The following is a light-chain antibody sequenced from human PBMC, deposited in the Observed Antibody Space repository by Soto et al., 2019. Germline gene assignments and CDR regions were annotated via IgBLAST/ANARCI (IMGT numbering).Light chain of an antibody. CDR1: QSISSW. CDR3: QQYNSYSPT. J-gene: IGKJ1*01. V-gene: IGKV1-5*03. Sequence: GDRVTITCRASQSISSWLAWYQQKPGKAPKLLIYKASTLKSGVPSRFSCSGSGTDFTLTISSLHPDDFATYCCQQYNSYSPTFGQGTKVDIK. CDR2: KAS.